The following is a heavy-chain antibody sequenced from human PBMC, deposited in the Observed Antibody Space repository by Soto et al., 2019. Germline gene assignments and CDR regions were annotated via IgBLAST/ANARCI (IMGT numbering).Heavy chain of an antibody. Sequence: GGSLRLSCAASGFNFNTYWMTWVRQAPGKGLEWVANIKMDGSEKYYVDSVKGRFTISRDNAMNSLYLQMNSLRAEDTAVYYCARGQGLRYIYWGQGTLVTVSS. D-gene: IGHD1-20*01. CDR2: IKMDGSEK. V-gene: IGHV3-7*05. CDR3: ARGQGLRYIY. CDR1: GFNFNTYW. J-gene: IGHJ4*02.